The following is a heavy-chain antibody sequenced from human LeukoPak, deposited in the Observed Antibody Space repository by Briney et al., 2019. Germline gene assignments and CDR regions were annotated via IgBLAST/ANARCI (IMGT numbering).Heavy chain of an antibody. CDR1: GFTVSSNY. J-gene: IGHJ4*02. CDR2: IYSGGST. V-gene: IGHV3-53*01. Sequence: GGSLRLSCAASGFTVSSNYMSWVRQAPGKGLEWVSVIYSGGSTYYADSVKGRFTISRDNSKNTLYLQMNSLRAEDTAVYYCARAVPYYYDSSGHYYFDYWGQGTLVTVSS. D-gene: IGHD3-22*01. CDR3: ARAVPYYYDSSGHYYFDY.